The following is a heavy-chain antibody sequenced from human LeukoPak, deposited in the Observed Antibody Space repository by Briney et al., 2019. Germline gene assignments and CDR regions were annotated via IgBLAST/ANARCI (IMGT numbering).Heavy chain of an antibody. D-gene: IGHD4-23*01. CDR3: ATSDYGGNSGAFDI. Sequence: PSGTLSLTCTVSGGSISVYYWSWIRQPPGKGLEWIGYIYYSGSTNYNPSLKSRVTISVDTSKNQFSLKLSSVTAADTAVYYCATSDYGGNSGAFDIWGQGTMVTVSS. J-gene: IGHJ3*02. CDR1: GGSISVYY. V-gene: IGHV4-59*01. CDR2: IYYSGST.